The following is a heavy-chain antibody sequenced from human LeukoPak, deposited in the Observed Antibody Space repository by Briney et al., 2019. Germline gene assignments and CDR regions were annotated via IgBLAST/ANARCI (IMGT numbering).Heavy chain of an antibody. D-gene: IGHD5-18*01. CDR1: GGTFSSCA. J-gene: IGHJ3*02. CDR2: IIPIFGTA. V-gene: IGHV1-69*06. CDR3: ARAGIQLWLNDAFDI. Sequence: ASVEVSCKASGGTFSSCAISWVRQAPGQGLEWMGGIIPIFGTANYAQKFQGRVTITADKSTSTAYMELSSLRSEDTAVYYCARAGIQLWLNDAFDIWGQGTMVTVSS.